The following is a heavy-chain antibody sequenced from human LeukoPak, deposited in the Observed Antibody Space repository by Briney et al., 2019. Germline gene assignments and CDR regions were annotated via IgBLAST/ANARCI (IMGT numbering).Heavy chain of an antibody. CDR1: GGTFSSYA. V-gene: IGHV1-69*13. D-gene: IGHD1-1*01. Sequence: SVKVSCKASGGTFSSYAISWVRQAPGQGLEWMGGIIPIFGTANYAQKFQGRVTITADESTSTAYMELSSLRSEDTAVYYCAREFMGTTGTNIYYYYYMDVWGKGTTVTVSS. CDR2: IIPIFGTA. J-gene: IGHJ6*03. CDR3: AREFMGTTGTNIYYYYYMDV.